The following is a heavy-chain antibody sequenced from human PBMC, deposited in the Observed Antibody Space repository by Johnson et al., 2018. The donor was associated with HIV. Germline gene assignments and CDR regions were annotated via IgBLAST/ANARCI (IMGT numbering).Heavy chain of an antibody. CDR2: LRYDGINK. Sequence: QVQLVESGGGVLQPAGSLRLSCPASGFTFSTYGMHWVRQAPGKGLEWVAFLRYDGINKYYAASVKGRFTISRDNSKNTLYLQMNSLRAEDTAVYYCAKGGLWFGESIDAFDIWGQGTMVTVSS. CDR1: GFTFSTYG. CDR3: AKGGLWFGESIDAFDI. D-gene: IGHD3-10*01. J-gene: IGHJ3*02. V-gene: IGHV3-30*02.